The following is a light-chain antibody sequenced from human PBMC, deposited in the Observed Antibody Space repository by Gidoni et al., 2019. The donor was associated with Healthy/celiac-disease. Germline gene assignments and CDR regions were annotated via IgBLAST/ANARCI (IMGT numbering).Light chain of an antibody. CDR3: QQYGNSPIFT. J-gene: IGKJ3*01. CDR2: GAS. V-gene: IGKV3-20*01. Sequence: EIVLKKYPGTLSLSPGERATLTCRASKSVSSSYLAWYQQKPGQAPRLLIYGASSRATGIPDRFSGSGSGTDFTLTISRLEPEDFAVYYCQQYGNSPIFTFGPGTKVDIK. CDR1: KSVSSSY.